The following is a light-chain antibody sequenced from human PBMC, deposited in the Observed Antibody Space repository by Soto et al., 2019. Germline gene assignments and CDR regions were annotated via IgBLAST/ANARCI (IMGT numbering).Light chain of an antibody. J-gene: IGKJ5*01. Sequence: DIQMTQSPSSLFASVGDRVTITCRASQSISAYLNWYQQRPGKAPSLLIYAATRLHSGVPSRFSGSGSGTDFTLTISSLQPEEFATYYCQRSYRSISFGHGTRLEMK. V-gene: IGKV1-39*01. CDR3: QRSYRSIS. CDR2: AAT. CDR1: QSISAY.